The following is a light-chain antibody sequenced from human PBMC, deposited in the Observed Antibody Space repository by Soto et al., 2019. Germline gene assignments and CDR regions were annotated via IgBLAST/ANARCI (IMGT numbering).Light chain of an antibody. CDR2: AAS. Sequence: DIQMTQSPTSLSASVGDRVTITCRASQGIRNYVAWYQQIPGKAPKLLIYAASTLQSGVPSRFSVSGSGTDFTLTINGQQPEDVATYSCQKESYLAVFGPGTKGEI. J-gene: IGKJ3*01. CDR1: QGIRNY. CDR3: QKESYLAV. V-gene: IGKV1-27*01.